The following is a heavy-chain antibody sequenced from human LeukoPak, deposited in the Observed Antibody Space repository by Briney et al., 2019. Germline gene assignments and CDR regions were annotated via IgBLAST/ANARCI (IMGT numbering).Heavy chain of an antibody. Sequence: SDSLALTCAVSGGYNISANYYWAWIRQPPGKGLEWIGSIYFSGNTFYNPSLKSRVSISVATSKNHFSLSLASVTAADTAVYYCARRNIVGPRNAFDIWGQGTVVTVSS. V-gene: IGHV4-39*02. CDR1: GGYNISANYY. J-gene: IGHJ3*02. CDR3: ARRNIVGPRNAFDI. CDR2: IYFSGNT. D-gene: IGHD1-26*01.